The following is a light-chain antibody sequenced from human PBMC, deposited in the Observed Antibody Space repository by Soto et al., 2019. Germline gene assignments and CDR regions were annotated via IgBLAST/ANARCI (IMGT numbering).Light chain of an antibody. CDR1: QGIRNE. J-gene: IGKJ1*01. V-gene: IGKV1-17*01. CDR3: LQHYSYPWT. CDR2: DAS. Sequence: IQMTQSPSSLSASVGDRVTITCRASQGIRNELGWYQQKPGKAPKLLIYDASILQDGVPSRFSGSGFGTEFTLTISSLQPEDFATYSCLQHYSYPWTFGQGTKVEVK.